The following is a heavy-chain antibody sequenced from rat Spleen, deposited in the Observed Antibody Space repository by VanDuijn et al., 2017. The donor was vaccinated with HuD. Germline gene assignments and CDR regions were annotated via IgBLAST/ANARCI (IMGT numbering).Heavy chain of an antibody. V-gene: IGHV5-22*01. J-gene: IGHJ2*01. CDR1: GFTFSNYG. CDR2: ISYEGSGT. D-gene: IGHD5-1*01. CDR3: ARLTGGHFDY. Sequence: EVQLVESGGGLVQPGRSLKLSCAPSGFTFSNYGLAWVRQAPKKGLEWVAYISYEGSGTYYGDSVKGRFTISRDNAKSTLSLQMNSLRSEDTATYYCARLTGGHFDYWGQGVMGTVSS.